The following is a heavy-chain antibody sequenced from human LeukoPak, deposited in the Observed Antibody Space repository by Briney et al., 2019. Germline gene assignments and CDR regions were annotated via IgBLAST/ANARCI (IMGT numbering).Heavy chain of an antibody. D-gene: IGHD2-15*01. J-gene: IGHJ5*02. CDR2: LSGSGGGT. CDR1: GFTFSSYA. Sequence: GGSLRLSCAASGFTFSSYAMSWVRQAPGKGLEWVSTLSGSGGGTYYADSVKGRLTISRDNSKNTLYLQMNSLRAEDTAVYYCAKDYSRGIVARGNWFDPWGQGTLVTVSS. V-gene: IGHV3-23*01. CDR3: AKDYSRGIVARGNWFDP.